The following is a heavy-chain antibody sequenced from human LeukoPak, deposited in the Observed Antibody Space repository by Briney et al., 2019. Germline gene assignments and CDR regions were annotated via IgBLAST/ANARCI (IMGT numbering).Heavy chain of an antibody. CDR1: GYTFTGYY. CDR2: INPNSGGT. V-gene: IGHV1-2*02. J-gene: IGHJ4*02. CDR3: ARVPKATPGHFDY. Sequence: ASVKVSCKASGYTFTGYYTHWVRQAPGQGLEWMGWINPNSGGTNYAQKFKGRVTMTRDTSISTAYMELSRLRSDDTAVYYAARVPKATPGHFDYWGQGTLVTVSS.